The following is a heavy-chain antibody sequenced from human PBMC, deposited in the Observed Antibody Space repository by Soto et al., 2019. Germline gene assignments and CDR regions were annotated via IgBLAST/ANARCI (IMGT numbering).Heavy chain of an antibody. CDR2: ISYDGDNK. V-gene: IGHV3-30*18. CDR1: GFMFNDYG. J-gene: IGHJ3*01. Sequence: PGGSLRLFCEASGFMFNDYGMHWVRQAPGKGLDWVAVISYDGDNKYYAQSVKGRFTISRDNSKNTLFLHMDSLRREDTAVYHCVKGDLDTAVVNSPDAFDFWGQGTMVTVSS. CDR3: VKGDLDTAVVNSPDAFDF. D-gene: IGHD5-18*01.